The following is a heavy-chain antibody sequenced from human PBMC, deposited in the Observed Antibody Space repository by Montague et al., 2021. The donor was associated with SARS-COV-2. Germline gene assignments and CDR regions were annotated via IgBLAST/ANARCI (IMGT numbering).Heavy chain of an antibody. CDR1: GGSISSYY. V-gene: IGHV4-59*01. J-gene: IGHJ6*02. CDR2: INYSGST. Sequence: SETLSLTCTVAGGSISSYYWSWIRQPPGKGLEWIGYINYSGSTNYNPSXXSRVTISVDTSKNQFSLNLSSVTAADTAVYYCARNLVVHYWYGMDVWSQGTTVTVSS. D-gene: IGHD2-15*01. CDR3: ARNLVVHYWYGMDV.